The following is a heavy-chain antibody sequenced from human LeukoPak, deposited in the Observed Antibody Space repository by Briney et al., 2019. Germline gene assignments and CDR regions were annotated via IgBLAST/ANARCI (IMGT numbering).Heavy chain of an antibody. CDR2: IYTNGNT. Sequence: SETLSLTCTVSGGSISTYFWSWIRQPAGKGLEWIGRIYTNGNTNYNPSLKSRVTMSVDTSKNQFSLKLSSVTAADTAVYYCARDPLRWSGYSHYYYMDVWGKGTTVTVSS. CDR3: ARDPLRWSGYSHYYYMDV. CDR1: GGSISTYF. V-gene: IGHV4-4*07. J-gene: IGHJ6*03. D-gene: IGHD3-3*01.